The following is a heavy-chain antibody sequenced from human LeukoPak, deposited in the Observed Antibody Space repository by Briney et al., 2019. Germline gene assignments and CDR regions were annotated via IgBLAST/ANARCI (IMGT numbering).Heavy chain of an antibody. J-gene: IGHJ4*02. CDR3: ARDDYGDLFDY. Sequence: PGGSLRLSCAASGFTFSSYWMSWVRQAPGKGLEWVANIKQDGSEKYYVDSVKGRFTISRDNAKNSLYLQMNSLRAEDTVVYYCARDDYGDLFDYWGQGTLVTVSS. D-gene: IGHD4-17*01. CDR2: IKQDGSEK. CDR1: GFTFSSYW. V-gene: IGHV3-7*05.